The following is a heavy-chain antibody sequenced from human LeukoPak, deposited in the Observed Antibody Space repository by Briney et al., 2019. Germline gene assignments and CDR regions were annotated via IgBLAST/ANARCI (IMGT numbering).Heavy chain of an antibody. J-gene: IGHJ6*02. CDR2: IWYDGSHK. D-gene: IGHD6-19*01. CDR1: GFTFSSNG. V-gene: IGHV3-33*01. CDR3: ARDMRLGFAPNYGLDV. Sequence: PGGSLRLSCAASGFTFSSNGLHWVRQAPGKGLEWVALIWYDGSHKYYADSVRGRFTISRDNSKNTLYLQMNGLRAEDTAVYYCARDMRLGFAPNYGLDVWGQGTTVTVSS.